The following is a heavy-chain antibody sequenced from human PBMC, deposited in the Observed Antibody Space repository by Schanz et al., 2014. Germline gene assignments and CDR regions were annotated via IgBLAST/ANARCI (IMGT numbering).Heavy chain of an antibody. CDR1: GFAVDNYY. CDR2: ISGTGGDDT. CDR3: ARGGSGSHYRLDY. J-gene: IGHJ4*02. D-gene: IGHD1-26*01. Sequence: EVQLVASGGGLVQPGGSLRLSCAASGFAVDNYYMSCVRQAPGRGLEWVSSISGTGGDDTYYADSVKGRFTISRDNSKNTLYLQMNSRRAEDTAVYCCARGGSGSHYRLDYWGQGTLVTVSS. V-gene: IGHV3-23*04.